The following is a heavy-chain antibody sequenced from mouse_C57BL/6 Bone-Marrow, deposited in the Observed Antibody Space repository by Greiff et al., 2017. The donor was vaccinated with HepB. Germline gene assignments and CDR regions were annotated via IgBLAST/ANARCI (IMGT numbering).Heavy chain of an antibody. V-gene: IGHV1-82*01. CDR3: ARADGSYAMDY. CDR1: GYAFSSSW. CDR2: IYPGDGDT. J-gene: IGHJ4*01. D-gene: IGHD2-3*01. Sequence: VKLVESGPELVKPGASVKISCKASGYAFSSSWMNWVKQRPGKGLEWIGRIYPGDGDTNYNGKFKGKATLTADKSSSTAYMQLSSLTSEDSAVYFCARADGSYAMDYWGQGTSVTVSS.